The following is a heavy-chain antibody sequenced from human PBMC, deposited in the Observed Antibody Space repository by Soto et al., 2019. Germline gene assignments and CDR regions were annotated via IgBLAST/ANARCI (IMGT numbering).Heavy chain of an antibody. J-gene: IGHJ6*03. Sequence: TMYLTFPVCGGSISIGGYYWSWIRQHPGKGLEWIGYIYYSGSTYYNPSLKSRVTISVDTSKNQFSLKLSSVTAADTAVYYCAGDYGGTGLGYYYYMDVWGKGTTVTVSS. V-gene: IGHV4-31*03. CDR2: IYYSGST. CDR3: AGDYGGTGLGYYYYMDV. CDR1: GGSISIGGYY. D-gene: IGHD4-17*01.